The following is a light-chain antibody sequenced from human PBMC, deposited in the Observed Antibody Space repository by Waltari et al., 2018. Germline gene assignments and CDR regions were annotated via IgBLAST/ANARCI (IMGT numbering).Light chain of an antibody. CDR1: QSVSTY. CDR2: GVS. J-gene: IGKJ3*01. CDR3: QIYSSLPFT. Sequence: LTQSPATLSLSPGERATLSCRASQSVSTYLAWYQQNPGQAPSLLIYGVSSRATGIPDRFSGSGSGTEFTLTISSLEPEDFAVYFCQIYSSLPFTFGPGTKLDI. V-gene: IGKV3-20*01.